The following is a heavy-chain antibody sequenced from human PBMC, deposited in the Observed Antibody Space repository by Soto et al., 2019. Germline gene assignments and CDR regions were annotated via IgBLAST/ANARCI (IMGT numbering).Heavy chain of an antibody. Sequence: LRLSCTVSGFAFSNYGINWVRQAPGKGLEWVSSISKSDYTYYSDSVKGRFTISRDNAKNSVSLQMNTLRVEDTAVYYCAREDSIVIPAVSDFWGQGTLVTVSS. D-gene: IGHD2-2*01. V-gene: IGHV3-21*01. CDR3: AREDSIVIPAVSDF. CDR2: ISKSDYT. CDR1: GFAFSNYG. J-gene: IGHJ4*02.